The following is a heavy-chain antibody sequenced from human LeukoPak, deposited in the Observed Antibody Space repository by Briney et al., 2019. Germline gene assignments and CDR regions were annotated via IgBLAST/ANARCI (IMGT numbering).Heavy chain of an antibody. V-gene: IGHV1-69*06. CDR1: GGTFSSYA. D-gene: IGHD3-16*02. CDR2: IIPIFGTA. J-gene: IGHJ3*02. Sequence: ASVKVSCKASGGTFSSYAISWVRQAPGQGLEWMGGIIPIFGTANYAQKFQGRVTITADKSTSTAYMELSSLRSEDTAVYYCARPGTYHDAFDIWGQGTMVTVSS. CDR3: ARPGTYHDAFDI.